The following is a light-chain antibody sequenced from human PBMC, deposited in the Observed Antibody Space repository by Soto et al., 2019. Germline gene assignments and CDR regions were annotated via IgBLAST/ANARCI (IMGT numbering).Light chain of an antibody. J-gene: IGKJ4*01. CDR3: QHYNNWPPLT. CDR1: QSVSSN. CDR2: GAS. Sequence: EIVLTQSPGTLSLSPGERATLSCKASQSVSSNFLAWYQQKPGQAPRLLIYGASTRATGIPARFSGSGSGTEFTLTISSLQSEDFAVYSCQHYNNWPPLTFGGGTKVEIK. V-gene: IGKV3-15*01.